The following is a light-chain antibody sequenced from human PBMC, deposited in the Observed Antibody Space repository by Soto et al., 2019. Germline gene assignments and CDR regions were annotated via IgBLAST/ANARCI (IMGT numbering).Light chain of an antibody. V-gene: IGKV3-20*01. CDR1: QSVSSSY. Sequence: IVLTQSPGTLSLSPGERATLSCRASQSVSSSYLAWYQQKPGQAPRLLIYGASSRATGIPDRFSGSGSGTYFTLTISRPEPEDFAVYYCQQYGSSPLYTFGQGTKLEIK. CDR2: GAS. J-gene: IGKJ2*01. CDR3: QQYGSSPLYT.